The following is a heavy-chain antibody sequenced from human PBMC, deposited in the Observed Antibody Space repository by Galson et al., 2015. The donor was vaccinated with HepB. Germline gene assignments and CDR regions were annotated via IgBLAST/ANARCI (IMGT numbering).Heavy chain of an antibody. Sequence: SLRLSCAASGFAFDSHAMSWVRQAPGRGLEWISGITGKGDSTFYADSVKGRFPVSKDNSNNMLYLQTNSLRAEDAGLYFCAKGYGLFDSWGQGILVTVSS. J-gene: IGHJ5*01. V-gene: IGHV3-23*01. D-gene: IGHD5-18*01. CDR3: AKGYGLFDS. CDR2: ITGKGDST. CDR1: GFAFDSHA.